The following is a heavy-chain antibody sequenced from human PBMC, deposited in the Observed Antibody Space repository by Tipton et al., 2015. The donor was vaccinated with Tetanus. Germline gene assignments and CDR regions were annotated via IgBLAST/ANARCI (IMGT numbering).Heavy chain of an antibody. D-gene: IGHD2-15*01. CDR1: GGSISSGGYY. CDR3: ARDRTICSGGSCYGIPGAFDI. J-gene: IGHJ3*02. V-gene: IGHV4-61*08. Sequence: GLVKPSQTLSLTCTVSGGSISSGGYYWSWIRQPPGKGLEWIGYIYYSGSTNYNPSLKSRVTISVDTPKNQFSLKLSSVTAADTAAYYCARDRTICSGGSCYGIPGAFDIWGQGTMVTVSS. CDR2: IYYSGST.